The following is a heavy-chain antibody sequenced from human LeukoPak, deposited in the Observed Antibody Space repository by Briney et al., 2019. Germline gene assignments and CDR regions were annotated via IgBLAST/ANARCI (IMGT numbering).Heavy chain of an antibody. CDR1: GYNFISYY. CDR2: INPSGGST. J-gene: IGHJ6*02. Sequence: SVKVSCKASGYNFISYYMHWVRQAPGQGLEWMGIINPSGGSTSYAQKFQDRVTMTRDTSTSTVYMELSSLKSEDTAVYYCAREDVVLVDAVRYYYYGMDVWGQGTTVTVSS. CDR3: AREDVVLVDAVRYYYYGMDV. D-gene: IGHD2-8*01. V-gene: IGHV1-46*01.